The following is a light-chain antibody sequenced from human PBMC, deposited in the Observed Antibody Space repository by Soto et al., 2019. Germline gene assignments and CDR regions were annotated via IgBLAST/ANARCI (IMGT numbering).Light chain of an antibody. V-gene: IGKV3-20*01. CDR3: QQYGSSPRG. CDR1: QSVSSSY. J-gene: IGKJ1*01. Sequence: EIVLTQSPGTLSLSPGERATLSCRASQSVSSSYLAWYQQKPGQAPRLLIYGASSRATGIPDRFSGSGSGTDFTLTISRLEPEDFAEYFCQQYGSSPRGFGQGTKVDIK. CDR2: GAS.